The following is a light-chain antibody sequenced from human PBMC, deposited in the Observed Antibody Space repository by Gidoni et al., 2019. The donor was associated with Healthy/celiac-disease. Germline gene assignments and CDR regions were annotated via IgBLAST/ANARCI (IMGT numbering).Light chain of an antibody. CDR1: QSVSSY. J-gene: IGKJ2*01. Sequence: EIVLTQSPATLSLSPGERATLPCSASQSVSSYLAWYQQKPGQAPRLLIYDASNRATGIPARFSGSGSGTDFTLTISSLEPEDFAVYYCQQRSNSYTFGQGTKLEIK. V-gene: IGKV3-11*01. CDR2: DAS. CDR3: QQRSNSYT.